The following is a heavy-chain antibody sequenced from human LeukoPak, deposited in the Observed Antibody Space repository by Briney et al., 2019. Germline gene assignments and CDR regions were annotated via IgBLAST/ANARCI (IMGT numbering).Heavy chain of an antibody. Sequence: GRSLRLSCAASGFTFSSYGMHWVRQAPGKGLEWVAVISYDGSSKYYADSVKGRFTISRDNSKNTLYLQMNSLRAEDTAVYYCASKGLLDYWGQGTLVTVSS. CDR3: ASKGLLDY. CDR2: ISYDGSSK. CDR1: GFTFSSYG. J-gene: IGHJ4*02. V-gene: IGHV3-30*03.